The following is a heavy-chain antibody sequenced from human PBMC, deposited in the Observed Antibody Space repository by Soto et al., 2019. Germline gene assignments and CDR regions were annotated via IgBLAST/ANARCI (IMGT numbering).Heavy chain of an antibody. Sequence: QITLKESGPTLVKPTQTLTLTCTFSGFSLSTTEVGLGWIPQPPGKALEWLALIYWDDDKRYSPSLKSRLTITKDTSKNQVVLTMTNMAPLETATYYCAHSDYIRPLDSWGQGTLVTVSS. CDR1: GFSLSTTEVG. D-gene: IGHD4-17*01. CDR2: IYWDDDK. CDR3: AHSDYIRPLDS. J-gene: IGHJ4*02. V-gene: IGHV2-5*02.